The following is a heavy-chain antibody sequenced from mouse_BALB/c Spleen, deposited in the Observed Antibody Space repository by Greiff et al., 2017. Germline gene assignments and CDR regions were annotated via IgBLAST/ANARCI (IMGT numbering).Heavy chain of an antibody. CDR2: ISYSGST. D-gene: IGHD4-1*01. V-gene: IGHV3-2*02. Sequence: EVQGVESGPGLVKPSQSLSLTCTVTGYSITSDYAWNWIRQFPGNKLEWMGYISYSGSTSYNPSLKSRISITRDTSKNQFFLQLNSVTTEDTATYYCARGTLANWDYWGQGTTLTVSS. CDR1: GYSITSDYA. J-gene: IGHJ2*01. CDR3: ARGTLANWDY.